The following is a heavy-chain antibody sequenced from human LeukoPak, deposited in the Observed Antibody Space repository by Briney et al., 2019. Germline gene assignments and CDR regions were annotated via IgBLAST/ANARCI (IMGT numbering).Heavy chain of an antibody. CDR2: ISWNSGTI. V-gene: IGHV3-9*01. CDR3: ARAWIQLWVDAFDI. Sequence: PGGSLRLSCAASGFTFDDYAMHWVRQVPGKGLEWVSGISWNSGTIVYADSVKGRFTISRDNAKNSLYLQMNSLRAEDTAVYYCARAWIQLWVDAFDIWGQGTMVTASS. D-gene: IGHD5-18*01. J-gene: IGHJ3*02. CDR1: GFTFDDYA.